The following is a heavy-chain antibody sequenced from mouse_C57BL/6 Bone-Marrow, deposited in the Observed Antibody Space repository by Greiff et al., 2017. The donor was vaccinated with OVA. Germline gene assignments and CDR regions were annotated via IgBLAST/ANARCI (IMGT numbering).Heavy chain of an antibody. D-gene: IGHD2-1*01. J-gene: IGHJ2*01. CDR3: TREEDGNYVEDY. Sequence: EVQLQQSGTVLARPGASVKMSCKTSGYTFTSYWMHWVKQRPGQGLEWIGAIYPGNSDTSYNQKFKGKAKLTAVTSASTAYMELSSLTNEDSAVYYWTREEDGNYVEDYWGQGTTRTVSS. CDR2: IYPGNSDT. V-gene: IGHV1-5*01. CDR1: GYTFTSYW.